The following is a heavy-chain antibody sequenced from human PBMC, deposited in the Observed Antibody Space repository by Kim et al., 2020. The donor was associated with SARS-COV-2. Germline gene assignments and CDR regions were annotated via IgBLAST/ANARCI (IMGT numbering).Heavy chain of an antibody. CDR3: ARANIYYGSGHKPFFDF. J-gene: IGHJ4*02. CDR2: IYHSGVT. CDR1: SFSISSGYY. V-gene: IGHV4-38-2*02. Sequence: SETLSRTCTVSSFSISSGYYWAWIRQSPGKGLEWIGTIYHSGVTSYNPSFKNRVSISVDTSENQFSLELTSVTAADAAVYFCARANIYYGSGHKPFFDFWGRGTLVTVSS. D-gene: IGHD3-22*01.